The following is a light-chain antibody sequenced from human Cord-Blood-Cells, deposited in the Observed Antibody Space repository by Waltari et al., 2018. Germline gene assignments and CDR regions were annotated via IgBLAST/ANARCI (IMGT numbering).Light chain of an antibody. V-gene: IGKV3-20*01. Sequence: EIVLTQSPGTLSLSPGERATLSCRASQSVSSSYLAWYQQNPGQAPRLLIYGASSRATGIPDRFSGSGSVTDFTLTISRLEPEDFAVYYCQQYGSSPPLTFGGGTKVEIK. CDR1: QSVSSSY. CDR2: GAS. J-gene: IGKJ4*01. CDR3: QQYGSSPPLT.